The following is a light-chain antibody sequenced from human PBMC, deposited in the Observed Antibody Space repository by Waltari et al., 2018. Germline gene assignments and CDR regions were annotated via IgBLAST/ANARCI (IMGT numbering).Light chain of an antibody. CDR2: AAS. CDR3: QQYGSSQYT. J-gene: IGKJ2*01. CDR1: QSVSNNY. V-gene: IGKV3-20*01. Sequence: EIVLTQSPGTLSLSPGERATLSCRASQSVSNNYLAWYQQKPGQAPRLLIYAASSRVTGIPERISGSGSGTDFTLTISRLEPEDFAVYHCQQYGSSQYTFGQGTKLEI.